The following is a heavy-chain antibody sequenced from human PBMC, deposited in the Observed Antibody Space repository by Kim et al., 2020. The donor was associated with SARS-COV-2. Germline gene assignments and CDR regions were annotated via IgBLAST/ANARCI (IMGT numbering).Heavy chain of an antibody. D-gene: IGHD1-26*01. CDR1: GFTFSSYA. J-gene: IGHJ3*02. CDR2: ISYDGSNK. Sequence: GGSLRLSCAASGFTFSSYAMHWVRQAPGKGLEWVAVISYDGSNKYYADAVKGRFTISRDNSKNTLYLQMNSLRAEDTAVYYCARAHSGSCYSAFDIWGQGTMVTVSS. V-gene: IGHV3-30-3*01. CDR3: ARAHSGSCYSAFDI.